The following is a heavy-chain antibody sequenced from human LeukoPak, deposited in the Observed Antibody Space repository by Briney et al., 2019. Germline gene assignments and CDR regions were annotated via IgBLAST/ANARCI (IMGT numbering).Heavy chain of an antibody. CDR2: ISGSGGSGSGGST. J-gene: IGHJ4*02. CDR1: GFTFSNYA. CDR3: ALLSNVVVTAIQYYFDY. Sequence: GGSLRLSCAASGFTFSNYAMSWVRQAPGKGLEWVSGISGSGGSGSGGSTYYANSVKGRFTISRDNSKNTLYLQMNSLRAEDTAVYYCALLSNVVVTAIQYYFDYWGQGTLVTVSS. V-gene: IGHV3-23*01. D-gene: IGHD2-21*02.